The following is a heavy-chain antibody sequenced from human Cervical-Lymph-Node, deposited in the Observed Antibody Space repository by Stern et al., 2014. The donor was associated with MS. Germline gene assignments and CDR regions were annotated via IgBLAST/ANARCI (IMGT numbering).Heavy chain of an antibody. CDR3: ARGSTVVTDYYDY. CDR2: IIPLFGTA. V-gene: IGHV1-69*01. CDR1: GGTFSSYA. D-gene: IGHD4-23*01. J-gene: IGHJ4*02. Sequence: QVQLVESGAEVKKPGSSVKVSCKASGGTFSSYAINWVRQVPGQGLEWMGGIIPLFGTANYAQKFQGRVTITADESTSTAYMELSSLRSEDTAVYYCARGSTVVTDYYDYWGQGTLVTVSS.